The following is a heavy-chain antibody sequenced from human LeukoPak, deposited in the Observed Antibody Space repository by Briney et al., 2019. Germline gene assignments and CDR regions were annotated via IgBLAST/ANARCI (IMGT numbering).Heavy chain of an antibody. CDR3: ASTLWSGYSDY. CDR1: GGSISSGSYY. J-gene: IGHJ4*02. V-gene: IGHV4-61*02. CDR2: IYTSGST. Sequence: SQTLSLTCTVSGGSISSGSYYWSWIRQPAGKGLEWIVRIYTSGSTNYNPSLKSRVTISVDTSKNQFSLKLSSVTAADTAVYYCASTLWSGYSDYWGQGTLVTVS. D-gene: IGHD3-3*01.